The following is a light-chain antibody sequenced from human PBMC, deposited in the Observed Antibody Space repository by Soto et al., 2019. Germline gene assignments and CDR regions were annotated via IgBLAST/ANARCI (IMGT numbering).Light chain of an antibody. V-gene: IGLV1-51*01. CDR2: EIN. CDR1: TSNIAYNF. CDR3: GTWDNSLSVVV. J-gene: IGLJ3*02. Sequence: QSVLTQPPSVSAAPGQMVTISCSGSTSNIAYNFVSWYQQLPGTAPKLLIYEINNRPSGISDRFSASQSGTSATLAITGLQPGDEAHYFCGTWDNSLSVVVFGGGTKLTVL.